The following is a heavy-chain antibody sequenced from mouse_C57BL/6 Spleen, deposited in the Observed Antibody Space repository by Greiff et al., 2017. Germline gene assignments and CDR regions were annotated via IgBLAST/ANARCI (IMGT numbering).Heavy chain of an antibody. CDR2: IDPSDSYT. D-gene: IGHD1-1*01. Sequence: VKLQQPGAELVMPGASVKLSCKASGYTFTSYWMHWVKQRPGQGLEWIGEIDPSDSYTNYNQKFKGKSTLTVDKSSSTAYMQLSSLTSEDSAVYYCARSSTVVARMDYWGQGTSVTVSS. CDR3: ARSSTVVARMDY. CDR1: GYTFTSYW. V-gene: IGHV1-69*01. J-gene: IGHJ4*01.